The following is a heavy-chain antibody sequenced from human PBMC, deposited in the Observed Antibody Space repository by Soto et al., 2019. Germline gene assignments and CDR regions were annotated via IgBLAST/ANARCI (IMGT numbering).Heavy chain of an antibody. CDR1: GGSISSYY. J-gene: IGHJ6*02. V-gene: IGHV4-59*01. CDR2: IYYSGST. Sequence: SETLSLTCTVSGGSISSYYWSWIRQPPGKGLEWIGYIYYSGSTNYNPSIMNRVTISVDTSKNQFSLKLSSATAADTAVYYCERKFLYHYCMDVRGQGTTVTVAS. D-gene: IGHD1-7*01. CDR3: ERKFLYHYCMDV.